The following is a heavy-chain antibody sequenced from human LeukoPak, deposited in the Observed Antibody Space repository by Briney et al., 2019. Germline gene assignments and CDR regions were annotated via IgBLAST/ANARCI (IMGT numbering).Heavy chain of an antibody. J-gene: IGHJ6*02. CDR1: GGSFSDYF. CDR2: INHSGIT. D-gene: IGHD2-2*01. CDR3: ARDVVVVPAAIHYGMDV. Sequence: SETLSLTCAVSGGSFSDYFCGWICKRPRKGLEWIGEINHSGITYYNPSLKSRVTISVDTSKNQFSLNLSSVTAADTAVYYCARDVVVVPAAIHYGMDVWGQGTTVTVSS. V-gene: IGHV4-34*01.